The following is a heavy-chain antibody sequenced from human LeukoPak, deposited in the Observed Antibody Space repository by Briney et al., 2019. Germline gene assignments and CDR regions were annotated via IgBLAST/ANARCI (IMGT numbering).Heavy chain of an antibody. Sequence: GGSLRLSCAASGFTVSCNYMSWVRQAPGKGLEWVGNIKQDGSERNYVDSVKGRFTISRDNAKKSLYLQMNSLRAEDTAVYYCARDIDSGSYYIHYYGMDVWGQGTTVTVSS. V-gene: IGHV3-7*01. CDR3: ARDIDSGSYYIHYYGMDV. J-gene: IGHJ6*02. CDR1: GFTVSCNY. CDR2: IKQDGSER. D-gene: IGHD3-10*01.